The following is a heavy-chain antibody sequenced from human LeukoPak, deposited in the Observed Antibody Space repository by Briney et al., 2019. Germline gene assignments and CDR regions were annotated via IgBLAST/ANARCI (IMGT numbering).Heavy chain of an antibody. D-gene: IGHD5-18*01. CDR2: IYYSGST. CDR3: ARGLVDTAMVFDY. V-gene: IGHV4-59*01. CDR1: GGSISSYY. Sequence: SETLSLTCTVSGGSISSYYWSWIRQPPGKGLEWIGYIYYSGSTNYNPSLKSRATISVDTSKNQFSLKLSSVTAADTAVYYCARGLVDTAMVFDYWGQGTLVTVSS. J-gene: IGHJ4*02.